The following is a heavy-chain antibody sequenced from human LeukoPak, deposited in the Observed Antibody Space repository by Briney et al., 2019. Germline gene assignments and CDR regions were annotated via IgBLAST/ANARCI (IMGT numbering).Heavy chain of an antibody. Sequence: GGSLRLSCAASGFTFDDYAMHWVRQAPGKGLEWVSGISWNSGSIGYADSVKGRFSISRDNAKNSLYLQMNSLRDEDTAVYYCAGLTTVNAILFNWGQGTLVTVSS. J-gene: IGHJ4*02. CDR3: AGLTTVNAILFN. D-gene: IGHD4-17*01. CDR2: ISWNSGSI. V-gene: IGHV3-9*01. CDR1: GFTFDDYA.